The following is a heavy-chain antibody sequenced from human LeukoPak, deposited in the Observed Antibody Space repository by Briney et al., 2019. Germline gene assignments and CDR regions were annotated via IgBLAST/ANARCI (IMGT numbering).Heavy chain of an antibody. CDR3: ARDPTMAYYYYYGMDV. CDR2: TCHSGST. J-gene: IGHJ6*04. V-gene: IGHV4-38-2*02. Sequence: SETLSLTCAVSGYSISSGYYWGWIRQPPGKGLEWIGSTCHSGSTYYNPSLKSRVTISVDTSKNQFSLELSSVTAADTAVYYCARDPTMAYYYYYGMDVWGKGTSVTVSS. D-gene: IGHD3-10*01. CDR1: GYSISSGYY.